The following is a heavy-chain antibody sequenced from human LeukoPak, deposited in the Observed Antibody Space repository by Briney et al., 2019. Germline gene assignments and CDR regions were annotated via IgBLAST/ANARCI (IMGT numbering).Heavy chain of an antibody. CDR2: ISSRSRTI. D-gene: IGHD1-26*01. J-gene: IGHJ4*02. CDR3: AKEGELRRGFDC. CDR1: GFIFSSYD. V-gene: IGHV3-48*04. Sequence: GGSLRLSCAASGFIFSSYDFNWVRQAPGKGLEWVSYISSRSRTIYYADSVKGRFTISRDNAQKSLYLQMNSLRAEDMALYYCAKEGELRRGFDCWGQGTLVTVSS.